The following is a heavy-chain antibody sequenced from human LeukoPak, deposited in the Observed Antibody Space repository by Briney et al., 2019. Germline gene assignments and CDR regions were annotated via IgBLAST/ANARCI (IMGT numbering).Heavy chain of an antibody. Sequence: ASVKVSCKAFGYTFTSNYLHWVRQAPGQGLEWVGWINPNDGGTYYAQQFQGRVTMTRDTSITTAYMELDMLRSDDTAVYYCARDLKDDGFGAEGSLDFWGQGTLVTVSS. J-gene: IGHJ4*02. CDR1: GYTFTSNY. D-gene: IGHD3-10*01. CDR3: ARDLKDDGFGAEGSLDF. V-gene: IGHV1-2*02. CDR2: INPNDGGT.